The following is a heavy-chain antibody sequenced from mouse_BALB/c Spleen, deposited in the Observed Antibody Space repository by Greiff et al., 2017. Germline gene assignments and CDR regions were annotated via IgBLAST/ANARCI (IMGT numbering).Heavy chain of an antibody. CDR2: IWSDGST. CDR3: ARHGHYYGSSLNYYAMDY. V-gene: IGHV2-6-2*01. J-gene: IGHJ4*01. CDR1: GFSLTSYG. D-gene: IGHD1-1*01. Sequence: VMLVESGPDLVAPSQSLSITCTVSGFSLTSYGVHWVRQPPGKGLEWLVVIWSDGSTTYNSALKSRLSISKDNSKSQVFLKMNSLQTDDTAMYYCARHGHYYGSSLNYYAMDYWGQGTSVTVSS.